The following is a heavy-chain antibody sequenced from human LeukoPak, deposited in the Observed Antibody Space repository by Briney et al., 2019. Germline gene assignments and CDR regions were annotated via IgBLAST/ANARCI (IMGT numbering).Heavy chain of an antibody. Sequence: GASVKVSCKASGYTFISSDINWVRQAPGQGLEWMGWMNPNSANTGYVQKFQGRVTLTRNTSICTAYMELSSLRSEDTAVYYCARGTERSRYFDHWGQGTLVTVSA. D-gene: IGHD6-6*01. CDR3: ARGTERSRYFDH. J-gene: IGHJ4*02. CDR2: MNPNSANT. V-gene: IGHV1-8*01. CDR1: GYTFISSD.